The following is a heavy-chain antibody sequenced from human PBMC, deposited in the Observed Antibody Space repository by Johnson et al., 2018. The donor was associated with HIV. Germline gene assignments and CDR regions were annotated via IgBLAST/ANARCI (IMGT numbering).Heavy chain of an antibody. J-gene: IGHJ3*02. CDR3: AREAQTHAFDI. CDR2: IGTAGDT. CDR1: GFIFRNYW. D-gene: IGHD4-23*01. Sequence: VLLVESGGGLVQPGGSLRLSCAASGFIFRNYWMHWVRQTPGKGLEWVSAIGTAGDTYYPGSVKGRFTISRENAKNSLYLQMNSLRAGDTAVYYCAREAQTHAFDIWGQGTMVTVSS. V-gene: IGHV3-13*01.